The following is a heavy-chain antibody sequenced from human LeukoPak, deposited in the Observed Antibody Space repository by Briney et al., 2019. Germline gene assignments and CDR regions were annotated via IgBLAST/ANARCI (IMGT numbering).Heavy chain of an antibody. CDR1: GGSISRYY. D-gene: IGHD2-21*01. V-gene: IGHV4-59*12. Sequence: SETLSLTCTVSGGSISRYYWSWIRQPPGKGLEWIGSIYYSGSTYYNPSLKSRVTISVDKSKNQFSLKLISVTAADTAVYYCARVAYPLYYYYMDVWGKGTTVTVSS. CDR3: ARVAYPLYYYYMDV. J-gene: IGHJ6*03. CDR2: IYYSGST.